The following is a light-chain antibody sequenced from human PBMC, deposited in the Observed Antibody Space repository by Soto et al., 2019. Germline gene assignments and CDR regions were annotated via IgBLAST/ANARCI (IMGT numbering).Light chain of an antibody. CDR1: QSISDW. V-gene: IGKV1-5*03. Sequence: DIQMTQSPSTLSASVGDRVTITCRASQSISDWLAWYQQKPGKAPNLLIYTASSLESGVPSRFSGSGSGTEFTLTISSVQPDDFAAYYCQQYKSDPYTFGQGTKLEIK. J-gene: IGKJ2*01. CDR2: TAS. CDR3: QQYKSDPYT.